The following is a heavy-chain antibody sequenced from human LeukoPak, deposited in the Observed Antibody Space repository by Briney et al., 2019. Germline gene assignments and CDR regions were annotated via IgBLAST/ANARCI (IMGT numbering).Heavy chain of an antibody. D-gene: IGHD3-10*02. V-gene: IGHV3-30*02. CDR3: ARDLCWGCFDD. J-gene: IGHJ4*02. CDR1: GFSFSDYD. Sequence: GGSLRLSCAASGFSFSDYDIHWVRLAPGKGLEWVTFIRYDGSNTYAESVKGRFTISRDNSKNTVYLQMNSLRVDDTAVYYCARDLCWGCFDDWGQGNLVTVSS. CDR2: IRYDGSNT.